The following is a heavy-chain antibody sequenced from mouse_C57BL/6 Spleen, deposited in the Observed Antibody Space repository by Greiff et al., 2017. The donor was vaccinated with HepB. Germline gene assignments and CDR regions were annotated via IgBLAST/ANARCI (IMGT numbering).Heavy chain of an antibody. D-gene: IGHD2-1*01. CDR3: ARRGGNYVGYWYFDV. CDR2: IYPGDGDT. V-gene: IGHV1-80*01. CDR1: GYAFSSYW. Sequence: QVQLQQSGAELVKPGASVKISCKASGYAFSSYWMNWVKQRPGKGLEWIGQIYPGDGDTNYNGKFKGKATLTADKSSSTAYMQLSSLTSEDSAVYFCARRGGNYVGYWYFDVWGTGTTVTVSS. J-gene: IGHJ1*03.